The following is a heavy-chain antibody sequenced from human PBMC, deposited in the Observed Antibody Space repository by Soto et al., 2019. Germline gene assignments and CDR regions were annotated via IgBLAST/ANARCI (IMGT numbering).Heavy chain of an antibody. CDR1: GYTYTNYA. V-gene: IGHV1-3*05. J-gene: IGHJ4*02. CDR3: ARVSGYYLPDY. Sequence: QVQLVQSGAEEKKPGASVKVSCKASGYTYTNYAMNRVRQAPGQRLEWMGWINAGNGNTKYSQKFQGRVTITRDTSASTAYTELSSLRSEDTAVYYCARVSGYYLPDYWGQGTLVTVSS. D-gene: IGHD5-12*01. CDR2: INAGNGNT.